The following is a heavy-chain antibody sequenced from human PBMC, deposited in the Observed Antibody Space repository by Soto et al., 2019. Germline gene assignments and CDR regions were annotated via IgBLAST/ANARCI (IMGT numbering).Heavy chain of an antibody. CDR1: GGSISTYY. V-gene: IGHV4-59*01. J-gene: IGHJ3*02. D-gene: IGHD2-21*02. CDR2: IFSSGGT. CDR3: AKLQYTVVTTLDI. Sequence: SETLSLTCSVSGGSISTYYWSWIRQSPGKGLEFIGCIFSSGGTNYNPALKSRITISRDTSKNQLSLKLTSVTAADTAVYFCAKLQYTVVTTLDIWGQGTMVTVSS.